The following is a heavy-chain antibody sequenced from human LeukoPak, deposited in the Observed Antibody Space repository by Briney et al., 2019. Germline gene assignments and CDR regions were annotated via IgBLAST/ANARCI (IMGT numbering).Heavy chain of an antibody. CDR2: IYYSGST. D-gene: IGHD6-13*01. J-gene: IGHJ4*02. CDR1: GVSISSSTYY. CDR3: ARRGGMVQQLVGPSKPGYYFDY. Sequence: PSETLSLTCNVSGVSISSSTYYWGWIRQPPGKGLEWIGYIYYSGSTNYNPSLKSRVTISVDTSKNQFSLKLSSVTAADTAVYYCARRGGMVQQLVGPSKPGYYFDYWGQGTLVTVSS. V-gene: IGHV4-61*05.